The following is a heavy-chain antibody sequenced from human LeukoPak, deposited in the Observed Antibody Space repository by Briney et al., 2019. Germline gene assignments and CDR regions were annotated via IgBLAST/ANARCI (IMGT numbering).Heavy chain of an antibody. CDR1: GGSISSYY. V-gene: IGHV4-59*12. Sequence: SETLSLTCTVPGGSISSYYWSWIRQPPGKGLEWIGYIYYSGSTNYNPSLKSRVTISVDTSKNQFSLKLSSVTAADTAAYYCAKERAHEYYFDYWGQGTLVTVSS. J-gene: IGHJ4*02. CDR2: IYYSGST. CDR3: AKERAHEYYFDY.